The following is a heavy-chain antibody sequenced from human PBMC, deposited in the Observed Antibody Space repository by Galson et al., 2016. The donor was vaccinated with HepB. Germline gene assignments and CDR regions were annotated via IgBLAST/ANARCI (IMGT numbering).Heavy chain of an antibody. J-gene: IGHJ4*02. V-gene: IGHV3-23*01. CDR1: GLTFSSYG. D-gene: IGHD6-19*01. CDR3: AKAPSGWSYYFDY. Sequence: SLRLSCAASGLTFSSYGMSWVRQAPGKGLEWVSTMSGSGGPTYYADSVKGRFTISRDNSRNTVFLQMNSLTAEDTAVYYCAKAPSGWSYYFDYWGQGILVTVSS. CDR2: MSGSGGPT.